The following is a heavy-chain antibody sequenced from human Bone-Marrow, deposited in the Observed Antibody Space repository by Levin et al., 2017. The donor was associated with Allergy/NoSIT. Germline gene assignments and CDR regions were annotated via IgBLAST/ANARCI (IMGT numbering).Heavy chain of an antibody. D-gene: IGHD6-13*01. V-gene: IGHV3-33*04. CDR3: AREAREIAAGGYYYYGMDV. CDR2: IWNDGSNI. J-gene: IGHJ6*02. CDR1: GFTFSSYG. Sequence: PGGSLRLSCAASGFTFSSYGFHWVRQAPGKGLEWVALIWNDGSNIYYGDSVKGRFTISRDNSKNTLYLEMNSLSVEDTAVYYCAREAREIAAGGYYYYGMDVWGQGTTVTVSS.